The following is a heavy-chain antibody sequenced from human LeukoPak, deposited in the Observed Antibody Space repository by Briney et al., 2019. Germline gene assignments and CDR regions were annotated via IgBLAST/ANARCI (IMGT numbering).Heavy chain of an antibody. D-gene: IGHD4-17*01. Sequence: GGSLRLSCAASGFTVSSNYMSWVRQAPGKGLEWVSVIYSGGSTYYADSVKGRFTISRDNSKNTLYLQMNSLRAEDTAVYYCASGMAHGDSYFAYWGQGTLATVPS. V-gene: IGHV3-53*01. CDR3: ASGMAHGDSYFAY. J-gene: IGHJ4*02. CDR2: IYSGGST. CDR1: GFTVSSNY.